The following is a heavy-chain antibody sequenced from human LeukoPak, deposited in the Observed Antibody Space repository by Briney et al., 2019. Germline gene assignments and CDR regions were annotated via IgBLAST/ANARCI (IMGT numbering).Heavy chain of an antibody. CDR1: GFTFSTYW. CDR2: ISTDGSIT. J-gene: IGHJ4*02. Sequence: GGSLRLSCAASGFTFSTYWMAWVRQAPGKGLVWVSRISTDGSITTNADSVKGRFTFSRDNAKNTLYLQMNTLRAEDTAVYYCARDRGYSDSSGSLDYWGQGTLVTVSS. V-gene: IGHV3-74*01. D-gene: IGHD3-22*01. CDR3: ARDRGYSDSSGSLDY.